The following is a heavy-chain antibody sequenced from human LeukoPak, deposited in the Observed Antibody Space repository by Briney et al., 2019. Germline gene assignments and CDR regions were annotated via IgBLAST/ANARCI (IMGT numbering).Heavy chain of an antibody. CDR3: AGPRRTWSSLLY. J-gene: IGHJ4*02. CDR2: IYYSGST. D-gene: IGHD3-3*01. CDR1: GGSISSYY. V-gene: IGHV4-59*01. Sequence: PSETLSLTCTVSGGSISSYYWSWIRQPPGKGLEWIGYIYYSGSTNYNPSLKSRVTISVDTSKNQFSLKLSSVTAADTAVYYCAGPRRTWSSLLYWGQGTLVTVSS.